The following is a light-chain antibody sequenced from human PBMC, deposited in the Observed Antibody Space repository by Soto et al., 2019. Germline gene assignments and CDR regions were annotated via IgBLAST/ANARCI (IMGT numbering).Light chain of an antibody. J-gene: IGKJ4*01. CDR1: QGIAPY. CDR3: KKYNSAPLT. CDR2: ATS. Sequence: DVQMTQSPSSLSAFVGDRVTITCRASQGIAPYLAWFQQKPGKVPKLLIYATSTLQSGVPSRFSGSGSGTDFTLTVPSLQPEEVGTYYCKKYNSAPLTFAGGTKVEIK. V-gene: IGKV1-27*01.